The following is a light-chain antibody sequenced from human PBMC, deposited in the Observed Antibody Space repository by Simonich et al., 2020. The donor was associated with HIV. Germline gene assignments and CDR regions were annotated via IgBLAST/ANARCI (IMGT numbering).Light chain of an antibody. CDR3: QQYYSTPYT. V-gene: IGKV4-1*01. CDR1: QSLLYSSNNKNY. CDR2: CAS. J-gene: IGKJ2*01. Sequence: DIVMTQSPDSLAVSLGERATINCKSSQSLLYSSNNKNYLAWYQQKPGQPPKLLIYCASTLESGVPDRFSGSGSGTDFTLTISSLQAEDVAVYYCQQYYSTPYTFGQGTKLEIK.